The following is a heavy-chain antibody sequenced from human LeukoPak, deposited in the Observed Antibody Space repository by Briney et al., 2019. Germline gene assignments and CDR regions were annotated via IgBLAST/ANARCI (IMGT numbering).Heavy chain of an antibody. Sequence: GGSLRLSCVASGFTFGSYEMNWVRQAPGKGLEWVAVIWYDGSNKYYADSVKGRFTISRDNSKNTLYLQMNSLRAEDTAVYYCARDSYYDSSGYYYGFGAFDIWGQGTMVTVSS. J-gene: IGHJ3*02. V-gene: IGHV3-33*08. D-gene: IGHD3-22*01. CDR3: ARDSYYDSSGYYYGFGAFDI. CDR2: IWYDGSNK. CDR1: GFTFGSYE.